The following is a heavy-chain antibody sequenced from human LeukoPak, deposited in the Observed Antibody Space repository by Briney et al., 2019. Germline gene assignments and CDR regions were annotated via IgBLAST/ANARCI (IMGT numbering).Heavy chain of an antibody. D-gene: IGHD5-18*01. J-gene: IGHJ6*02. CDR3: ATSRRGYSYASHYYGMDV. CDR1: GYSFTSYW. CDR2: IDPSDSYT. V-gene: IGHV5-10-1*01. Sequence: PGGSLRLSCKGSGYSFTSYWIGWVRQMPGKGLEWMGRIDPSDSYTNYSPSFQGHVTISADKSISTAYLQWSSLKASDTAMYYCATSRRGYSYASHYYGMDVWGQGTTVTVSS.